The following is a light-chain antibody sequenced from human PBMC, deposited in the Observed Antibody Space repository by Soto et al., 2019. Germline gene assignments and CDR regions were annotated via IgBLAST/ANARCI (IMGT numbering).Light chain of an antibody. Sequence: QSVLTQPASVSGAPGQSIAISCTGTSSDVGGYNYVSCYQHHPGKAPKLMVYDVSNRPSGVSNRFSGSKSGNTASLTISGLQAEDEADYYCSSYTSSSAYVFGTGTKVTV. J-gene: IGLJ1*01. CDR1: SSDVGGYNY. CDR3: SSYTSSSAYV. CDR2: DVS. V-gene: IGLV2-14*03.